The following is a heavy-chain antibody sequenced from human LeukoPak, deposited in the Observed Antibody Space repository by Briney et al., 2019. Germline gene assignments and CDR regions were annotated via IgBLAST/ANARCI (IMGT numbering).Heavy chain of an antibody. Sequence: GGSLRLSCAASGFTFSSYGMHWVRQAPGKGLEWVAVISYDGSNKYYADSVKGRFTISRDSSKKTLFLQMNSLRAEDTAVYYCAKKGESLDYYYMDVWGQGTTVTVSS. CDR2: ISYDGSNK. D-gene: IGHD3-10*01. V-gene: IGHV3-30*18. CDR1: GFTFSSYG. CDR3: AKKGESLDYYYMDV. J-gene: IGHJ6*02.